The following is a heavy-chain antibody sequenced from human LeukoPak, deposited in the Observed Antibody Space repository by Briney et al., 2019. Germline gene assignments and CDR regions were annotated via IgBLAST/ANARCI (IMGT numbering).Heavy chain of an antibody. J-gene: IGHJ4*02. D-gene: IGHD3-10*01. Sequence: GGSLRLSCAASRFTFTAYWMSWVRQAPGKGLEWVANIKQDGSEKYYVDSVKGRFTISRDNAKNSVYLQMNRLRVEDTAVYYCAKDRAMVRGVKPPFDYWGQGTLVTVSS. V-gene: IGHV3-7*01. CDR2: IKQDGSEK. CDR3: AKDRAMVRGVKPPFDY. CDR1: RFTFTAYW.